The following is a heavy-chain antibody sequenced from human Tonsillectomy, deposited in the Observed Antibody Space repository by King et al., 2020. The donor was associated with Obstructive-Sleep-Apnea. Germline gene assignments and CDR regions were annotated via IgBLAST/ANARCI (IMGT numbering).Heavy chain of an antibody. CDR3: ASPEWTTVGTVGGAFDI. Sequence: VQLVESGGGVVQPGRSLRLSCAASGFTFSSYAMHWVRQAPGKGLDWVAVISYDGSNEYYADSVKGRFTISRDNSKNTLYLQMNSLRTEDTAVYYCASPEWTTVGTVGGAFDIWGQGTMVTVSS. J-gene: IGHJ3*02. CDR2: ISYDGSNE. D-gene: IGHD4-23*01. V-gene: IGHV3-30*04. CDR1: GFTFSSYA.